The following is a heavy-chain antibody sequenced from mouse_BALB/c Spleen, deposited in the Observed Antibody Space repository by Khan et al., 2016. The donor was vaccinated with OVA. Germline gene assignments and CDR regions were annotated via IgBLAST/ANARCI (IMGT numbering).Heavy chain of an antibody. D-gene: IGHD2-2*01. J-gene: IGHJ3*01. CDR2: INPSSGGT. Sequence: VQLQQSGAELVKPGASVRLSCKVSGYTFTSYYLYWVKQRPGQGLEWIGDINPSSGGTNFNEKFKSKATLTVDKSSSTAYIQLNSLTSEDSAVYYCTRSGYGSFAYWGQGTLVTVSA. CDR1: GYTFTSYY. CDR3: TRSGYGSFAY. V-gene: IGHV1S81*02.